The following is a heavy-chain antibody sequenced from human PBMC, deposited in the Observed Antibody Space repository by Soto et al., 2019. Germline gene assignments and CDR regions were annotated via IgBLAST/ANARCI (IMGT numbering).Heavy chain of an antibody. V-gene: IGHV4-59*08. CDR1: GGSINSYY. CDR3: ARQSRGIAVAGLDS. J-gene: IGHJ4*02. D-gene: IGHD6-19*01. CDR2: IYYNGST. Sequence: KPSETLSLTCTVSGGSINSYYWSWIRQPPGKGLEWIGDIYYNGSTNYNPSLKGRLTISVDTSKNQFSLMLSSVTAADTAVYYCARQSRGIAVAGLDSWGQGTLVTVSS.